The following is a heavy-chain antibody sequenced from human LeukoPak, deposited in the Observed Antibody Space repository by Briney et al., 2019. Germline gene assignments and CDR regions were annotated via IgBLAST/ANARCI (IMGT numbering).Heavy chain of an antibody. D-gene: IGHD5-18*01. CDR1: GGSFSGYY. CDR2: INHSGST. J-gene: IGHJ4*02. CDR3: ARRGGDEYSYQYYFDY. V-gene: IGHV4-34*01. Sequence: PSETLSLTCAVYGGSFSGYYWSWIRQPPGKGLEWIGEINHSGSTIYNPSLKSRVTISVDTSKNQFSLKLSSVTAADTAVYYCARRGGDEYSYQYYFDYWGQGTLVTVSS.